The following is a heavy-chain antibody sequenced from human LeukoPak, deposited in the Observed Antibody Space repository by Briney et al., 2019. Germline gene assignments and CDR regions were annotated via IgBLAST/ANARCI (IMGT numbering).Heavy chain of an antibody. D-gene: IGHD2-21*02. J-gene: IGHJ5*02. V-gene: IGHV3-48*01. CDR3: AKDDFNKWFDP. CDR2: ISSSSSTI. CDR1: GFTFNLYS. Sequence: GGSLRLSCAASGFTFNLYSMNWVRQAPGKGLEWVSYISSSSSTIYYADSVKGRFTISRDNSKNTLYLQMNSLRAEDTAVYYCAKDDFNKWFDPWGQGTLVTVSS.